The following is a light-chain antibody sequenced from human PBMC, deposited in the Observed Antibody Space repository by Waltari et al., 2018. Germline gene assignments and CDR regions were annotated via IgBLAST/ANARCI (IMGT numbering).Light chain of an antibody. CDR1: TSNIGNNF. J-gene: IGLJ2*01. CDR2: GDS. CDR3: ASWDDILIGRL. Sequence: QSVLTQPPSASAAPGQRVNISCSGSTSNIGNNFVYWYQQLPGTAPRLVIHGDSQGPAGIPDRFSGSKSGPSASLAISGLRSEDEADYYCASWDDILIGRLFGGGTKLTVL. V-gene: IGLV1-47*01.